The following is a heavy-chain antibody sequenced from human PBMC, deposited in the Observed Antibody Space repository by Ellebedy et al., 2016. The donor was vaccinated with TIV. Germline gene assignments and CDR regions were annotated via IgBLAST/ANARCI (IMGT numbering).Heavy chain of an antibody. V-gene: IGHV3-33*08. D-gene: IGHD6-19*01. CDR3: ARHGLSSGWYWGPYQHYGLDV. J-gene: IGHJ6*01. Sequence: GESLKISCAASGSTFSSYGMHWVRQAPGKGLEWVVVIWYDGSTKYYADSVKGRFTVSRDNSKNTRYLQMNSLRAEETAVYYCARHGLSSGWYWGPYQHYGLDVWGQGTTVTVSS. CDR2: IWYDGSTK. CDR1: GSTFSSYG.